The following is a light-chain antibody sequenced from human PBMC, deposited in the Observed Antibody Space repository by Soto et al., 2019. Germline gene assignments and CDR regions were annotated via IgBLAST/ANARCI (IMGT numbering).Light chain of an antibody. J-gene: IGKJ4*01. Sequence: EILPTLSPCTLSLSPDERATLYCRVSQSVSNNYLAWYQQKPGKAPRLLIYGASNRDTGIPDRFSGSGSGTDFTLTISRLEPEDFATYYCQQSHNYPLTFGGGTKVDIK. CDR2: GAS. CDR3: QQSHNYPLT. CDR1: QSVSNNY. V-gene: IGKV3-20*01.